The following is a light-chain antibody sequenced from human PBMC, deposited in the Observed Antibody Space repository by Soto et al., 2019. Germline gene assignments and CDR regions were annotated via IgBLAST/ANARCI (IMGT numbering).Light chain of an antibody. Sequence: MTQSPAAVSASVGDRVTITCRASQSISSWLAWYQQKPGKAPKLLIYKASSLESGVPSRFSGYGSGTEFTLTISSLQPDDFATYYCQHYNSYPWTFGQGTKVDIK. CDR1: QSISSW. J-gene: IGKJ1*01. V-gene: IGKV1-5*03. CDR3: QHYNSYPWT. CDR2: KAS.